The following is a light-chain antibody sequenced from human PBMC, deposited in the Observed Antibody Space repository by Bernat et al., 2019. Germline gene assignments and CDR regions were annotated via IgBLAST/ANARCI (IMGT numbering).Light chain of an antibody. CDR2: EVN. J-gene: IGLJ3*02. CDR1: SSDVGSYNL. Sequence: QSALTQPASVSGSPGQSITISCTGTSSDVGSYNLVSWYQQHPGKAPKLMIYEVNNRPSGVPDRFSGSKSGNTASLTISGLQAEDEADYYCCSFTTTTTWVFGGGTKLTVL. V-gene: IGLV2-14*02. CDR3: CSFTTTTTWV.